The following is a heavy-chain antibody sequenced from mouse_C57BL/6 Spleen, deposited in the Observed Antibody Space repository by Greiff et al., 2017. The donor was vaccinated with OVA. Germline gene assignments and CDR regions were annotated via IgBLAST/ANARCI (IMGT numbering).Heavy chain of an antibody. J-gene: IGHJ2*01. D-gene: IGHD2-5*01. CDR3: ARGGYSNGGLDY. CDR2: IYPGSGST. CDR1: GYTFTSYW. Sequence: VQLQQPGAELVKPGASVKMSCKASGYTFTSYWITWVKQRPGQGLAWIGDIYPGSGSTNYNEKFKSKATLTVDTSFSTAYMQLSSLTSEDSAVYCCARGGYSNGGLDYWGQGTTLTVSS. V-gene: IGHV1-55*01.